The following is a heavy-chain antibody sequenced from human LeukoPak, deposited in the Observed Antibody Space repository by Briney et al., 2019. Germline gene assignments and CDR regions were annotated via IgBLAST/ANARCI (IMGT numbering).Heavy chain of an antibody. CDR2: MNPNSGNT. CDR1: GYTFTSYD. V-gene: IGHV1-8*03. J-gene: IGHJ4*02. D-gene: IGHD2-2*01. CDR3: ARGDIVVVPAAQHYFDY. Sequence: ASVKVSCKASGYTFTSYDINWVRQATGQGLEWMGWMNPNSGNTGHAQKFQGRVTITRNTSISTAYMELSSLRSEDTAVYYCARGDIVVVPAAQHYFDYWGQGTLVTVSS.